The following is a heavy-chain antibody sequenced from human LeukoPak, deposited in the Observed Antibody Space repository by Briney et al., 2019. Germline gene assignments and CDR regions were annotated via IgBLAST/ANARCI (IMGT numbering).Heavy chain of an antibody. CDR1: GGSISSYY. D-gene: IGHD2-15*01. V-gene: IGHV4-4*07. CDR2: IYTSGST. J-gene: IGHJ6*03. CDR3: ARGAVVVVAAQTNMDA. Sequence: TSETLSLTCTVSGGSISSYYWSWIRQPAGKGLEWIGRIYTSGSTNYNPSLKSRVTMSVDTSKNQFSLKLSSVTAADTAVHYCARGAVVVVAAQTNMDAWGKGTTVTVSS.